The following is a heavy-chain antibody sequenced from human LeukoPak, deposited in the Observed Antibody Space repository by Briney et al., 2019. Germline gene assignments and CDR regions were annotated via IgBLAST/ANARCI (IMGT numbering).Heavy chain of an antibody. D-gene: IGHD2-2*01. CDR1: GNYW. CDR2: INSDGSWT. J-gene: IGHJ4*02. CDR3: VSFYETY. Sequence: GGSLRLSCAASGNYWMHWVRQAPGKGLVWVSHINSDGSWTSYADSVKGRFTISKDNAKSTVYLQMNNLRAEDTAVYYCVSFYETYWGRGTLVTVSS. V-gene: IGHV3-74*01.